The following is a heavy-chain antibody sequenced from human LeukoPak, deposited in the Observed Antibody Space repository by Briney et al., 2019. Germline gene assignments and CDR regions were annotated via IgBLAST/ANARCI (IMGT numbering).Heavy chain of an antibody. J-gene: IGHJ4*02. CDR1: GITFLVSA. CDR2: LVVGSGNT. Sequence: SVSVSCKASGITFLVSAIQWVRHARGQPPEWIGWLVVGSGNTNYAQKFQDRVTITRDMSTSTAYMELSRLTSEDTAVYYCAADGCGGDCTLAYWGQGTLVSVSS. V-gene: IGHV1-58*02. CDR3: AADGCGGDCTLAY. D-gene: IGHD2-21*02.